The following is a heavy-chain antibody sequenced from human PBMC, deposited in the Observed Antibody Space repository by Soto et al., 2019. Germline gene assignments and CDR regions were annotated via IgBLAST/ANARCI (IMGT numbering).Heavy chain of an antibody. D-gene: IGHD2-2*01. CDR1: GFTVSSNY. V-gene: IGHV3-66*01. Sequence: EVQLVESGGGLVQPGGSLRLSCAASGFTVSSNYMSWVRQAPGKGLEWVSVIYSGGSTYYADSVKGRFTISRDNSKNTLYLQMNSLRAEDTAVYCCARIGSVVVAYYYYYMDVWGKGTTVTVSS. CDR3: ARIGSVVVAYYYYYMDV. CDR2: IYSGGST. J-gene: IGHJ6*03.